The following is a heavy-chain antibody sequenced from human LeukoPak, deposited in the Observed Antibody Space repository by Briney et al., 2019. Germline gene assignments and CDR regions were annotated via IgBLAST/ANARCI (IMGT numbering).Heavy chain of an antibody. Sequence: SETLSLTCTVSGGSISSHYWSWIRQPPGKGLEWVGYIYYSGSTNYHPSLKSRVTISVDTSKTQFSLKLRSVTAADTAVYYCAREVLGSDIVVVPAAITYTWFDPWGQGTLVTVSS. CDR1: GGSISSHY. CDR2: IYYSGST. J-gene: IGHJ5*02. CDR3: AREVLGSDIVVVPAAITYTWFDP. V-gene: IGHV4-59*11. D-gene: IGHD2-2*01.